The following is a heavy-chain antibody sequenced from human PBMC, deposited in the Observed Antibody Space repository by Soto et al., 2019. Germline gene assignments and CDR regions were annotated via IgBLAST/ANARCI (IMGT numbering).Heavy chain of an antibody. CDR1: GFTVSSNY. Sequence: GGSLRLSCAASGFTVSSNYMSWVRQAPGKGLEWVSAIYSGGSTYYADSVKGRFTISRDNSKNTLYLQMNSLRAEDTAVYYCAKELRFLEWGSSGGMDVWGQGTTVTVSS. D-gene: IGHD3-3*01. J-gene: IGHJ6*02. CDR2: IYSGGST. CDR3: AKELRFLEWGSSGGMDV. V-gene: IGHV3-53*01.